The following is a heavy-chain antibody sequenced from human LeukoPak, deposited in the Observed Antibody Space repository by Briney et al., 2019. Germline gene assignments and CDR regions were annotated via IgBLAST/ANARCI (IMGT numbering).Heavy chain of an antibody. D-gene: IGHD6-19*01. CDR3: ARGRIAVAVWDY. J-gene: IGHJ4*02. Sequence: SETLSLTCAVYGGSFSGYYWSWIRQPPGKGLEWIGEINHSGSTNYNPSLKSRVTISVDTSKNQLSLKLSSVTAADTAVYYCARGRIAVAVWDYWGQGTLVTVSS. V-gene: IGHV4-34*01. CDR1: GGSFSGYY. CDR2: INHSGST.